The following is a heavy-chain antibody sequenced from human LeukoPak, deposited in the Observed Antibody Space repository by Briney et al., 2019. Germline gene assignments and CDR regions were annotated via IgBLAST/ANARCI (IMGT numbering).Heavy chain of an antibody. Sequence: ASVKVSCKASGYTFTGHYMHWVRQAPGQGVEWMGWINPNNGGTNYAQKFQGRVTMPRDTSISTAYMELSRLRSDDTAVYYCARGYALYSGRYIDFDYWGQGTLVTVSS. V-gene: IGHV1-2*02. CDR3: ARGYALYSGRYIDFDY. D-gene: IGHD1-26*01. CDR2: INPNNGGT. CDR1: GYTFTGHY. J-gene: IGHJ4*02.